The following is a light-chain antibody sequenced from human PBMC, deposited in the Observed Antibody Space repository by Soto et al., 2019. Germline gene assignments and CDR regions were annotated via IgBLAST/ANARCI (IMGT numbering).Light chain of an antibody. CDR3: QQLNSYPLT. J-gene: IGKJ4*01. Sequence: DIQLTQSPSFLSASVGDRVTITCRASQGLTSYFAWYQQKPGKAPKLLIYATSTLQSGVPSRFSGSGAGTEFTLTSSSLPPEDFATYYGQQLNSYPLTFGGGTKVEIK. V-gene: IGKV1-9*01. CDR2: ATS. CDR1: QGLTSY.